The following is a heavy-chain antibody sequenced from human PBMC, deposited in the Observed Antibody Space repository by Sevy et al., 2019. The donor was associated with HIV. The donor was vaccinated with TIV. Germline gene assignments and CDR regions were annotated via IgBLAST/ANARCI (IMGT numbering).Heavy chain of an antibody. J-gene: IGHJ4*02. CDR2: INQDGSTN. D-gene: IGHD6-13*01. Sequence: GGSLRLSCAGSGFSFHAYWMHWVRQAPGKGVEWLANINQDGSTNYYADSVKGRFTISRDNAKNLVYLQMNSLRPEDTGLYYCARAIAAAAGFWGQGTLVTVSS. CDR1: GFSFHAYW. V-gene: IGHV3-7*01. CDR3: ARAIAAAAGF.